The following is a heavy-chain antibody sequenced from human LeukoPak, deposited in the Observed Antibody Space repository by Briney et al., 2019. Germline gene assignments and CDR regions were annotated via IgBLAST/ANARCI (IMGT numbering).Heavy chain of an antibody. CDR2: ISSSSSYI. Sequence: GGSLRLSCAASGFTFSSYSMNWVRQAPGKGLEWVSSISSSSSYIYYADSVKGRFTISRDNAKNSLYLQMNSLRAEDTAVYYCASDSAAAAHNWFDPLGQGTLVTVSS. V-gene: IGHV3-21*01. D-gene: IGHD6-13*01. CDR1: GFTFSSYS. CDR3: ASDSAAAAHNWFDP. J-gene: IGHJ5*02.